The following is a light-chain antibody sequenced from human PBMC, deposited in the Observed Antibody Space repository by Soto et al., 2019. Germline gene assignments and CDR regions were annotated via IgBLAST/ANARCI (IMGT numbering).Light chain of an antibody. CDR1: QSVGSNY. CDR3: QQYGSSPPYT. V-gene: IGKV3-20*01. CDR2: GAS. Sequence: EIVLTQSPGTLSLSPGERATLSCRASQSVGSNYLAWYQPKPGQAPRLLIYGASSRASGIPDRFSGSGSGTDFTLTISRLEPEEFAVYYCQQYGSSPPYTFGHGTKREIK. J-gene: IGKJ2*01.